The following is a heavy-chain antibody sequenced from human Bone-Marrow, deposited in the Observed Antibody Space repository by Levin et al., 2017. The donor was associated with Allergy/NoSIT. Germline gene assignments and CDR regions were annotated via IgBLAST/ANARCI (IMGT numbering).Heavy chain of an antibody. CDR1: GGSISSGGYY. Sequence: SQTLSLTCTVSGGSISSGGYYWSWIRQHPGKGLEWIGYIYYSGSTYYNPSLKSRVTISVDTSKNQFSLKLSSVTAADTAVYYCARVEAAAGNWFDPWGQGTLVTVSS. D-gene: IGHD6-13*01. V-gene: IGHV4-31*03. CDR2: IYYSGST. CDR3: ARVEAAAGNWFDP. J-gene: IGHJ5*02.